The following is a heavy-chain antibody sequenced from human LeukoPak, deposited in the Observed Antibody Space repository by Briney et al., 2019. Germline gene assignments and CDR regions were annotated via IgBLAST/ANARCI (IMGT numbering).Heavy chain of an antibody. CDR3: ARAGYGDSDFDY. D-gene: IGHD4-17*01. J-gene: IGHJ4*02. Sequence: PSETLSLTCIVSGGSISSSNSYWGWIRQPPGKGLEWIGSIYYSGNTYYNPSLKSRVTISVDTSKNQFSLKLNSVTAADTAVYYCARAGYGDSDFDYWGQGTLVTVSS. CDR1: GGSISSSNSY. V-gene: IGHV4-39*07. CDR2: IYYSGNT.